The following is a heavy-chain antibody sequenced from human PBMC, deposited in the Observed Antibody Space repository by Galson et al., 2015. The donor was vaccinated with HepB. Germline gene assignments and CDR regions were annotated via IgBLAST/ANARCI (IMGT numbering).Heavy chain of an antibody. Sequence: SVKVSCKASGYTFTSYYMHWVRQAPGQGLEWMGIINPSGGGTSYAQKFQGRVAMTRDTSTSTVYMELSSLRSEDTAVYYCARSDGIVGAGNWFDPWGQGTLVTVSS. CDR2: INPSGGGT. CDR1: GYTFTSYY. J-gene: IGHJ5*02. CDR3: ARSDGIVGAGNWFDP. V-gene: IGHV1-46*03. D-gene: IGHD1-26*01.